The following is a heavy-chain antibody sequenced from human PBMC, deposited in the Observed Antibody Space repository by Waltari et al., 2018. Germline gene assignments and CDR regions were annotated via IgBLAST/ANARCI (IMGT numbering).Heavy chain of an antibody. Sequence: QVQLQESGPGLVKPSETLSLTCAVSGYSISSGYYWGWILQPPGKGLEWIGSIYHSGSTYYNPSLKSRVTISVDTAKNQFSLKLSSVTAADTAVYYCARDRSSSFPSYYYYYGMDVWGQGTTVTVSS. V-gene: IGHV4-38-2*02. CDR1: GYSISSGYY. CDR3: ARDRSSSFPSYYYYYGMDV. J-gene: IGHJ6*02. CDR2: IYHSGST. D-gene: IGHD6-6*01.